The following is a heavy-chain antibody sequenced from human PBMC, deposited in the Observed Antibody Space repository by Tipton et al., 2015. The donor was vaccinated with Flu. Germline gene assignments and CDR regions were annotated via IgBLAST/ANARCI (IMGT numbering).Heavy chain of an antibody. CDR3: ARHTGDSVRGLIDY. D-gene: IGHD3-10*02. V-gene: IGHV4-34*01. CDR1: GGSFSDYY. J-gene: IGHJ4*02. CDR2: INHSGGT. Sequence: TLSLTCAVYGGSFSDYYWSWIRQPPGKGLEWIGEINHSGGTDYNPSLKSRVTMSIDTSKNQFSLRLSSVTAADTAIYYCARHTGDSVRGLIDYWGQGTLVTVSS.